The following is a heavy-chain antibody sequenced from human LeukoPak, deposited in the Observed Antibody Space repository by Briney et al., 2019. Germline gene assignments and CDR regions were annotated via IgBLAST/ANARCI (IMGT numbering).Heavy chain of an antibody. CDR1: GGSISSSSYY. CDR2: IYYSGST. V-gene: IGHV4-39*01. D-gene: IGHD3-10*01. Sequence: PSETLSLTCTVSGGSISSSSYYWGWIRQPPGKGLEWLGSIYYSGSTYYNPSLKSRVTIFVDTSKNQFSLKLSSVTAADTAVYYCARYYYGSYYFDYWGQGTLVTVSS. J-gene: IGHJ4*02. CDR3: ARYYYGSYYFDY.